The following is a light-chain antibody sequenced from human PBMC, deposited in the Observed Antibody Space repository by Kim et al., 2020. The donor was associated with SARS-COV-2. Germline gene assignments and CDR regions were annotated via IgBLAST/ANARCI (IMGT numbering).Light chain of an antibody. V-gene: IGLV3-1*01. CDR2: QDN. Sequence: PGQTAGITCSGDKLGDKDASWYQQKPGQSPVLVVYQDNKRPSGIPERFSGSNAGNTATLTISGTRAMDDAEYYCQTWDSSSRHVVFGGGTQLTVL. CDR1: KLGDKD. CDR3: QTWDSSSRHVV. J-gene: IGLJ2*01.